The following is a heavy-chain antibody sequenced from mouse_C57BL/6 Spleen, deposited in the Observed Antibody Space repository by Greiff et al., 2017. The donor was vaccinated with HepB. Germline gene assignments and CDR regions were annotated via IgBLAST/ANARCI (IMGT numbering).Heavy chain of an antibody. CDR2: IYPGDGDT. V-gene: IGHV1-80*01. D-gene: IGHD1-1*01. J-gene: IGHJ4*01. Sequence: VQLQQSGAELVKPGASVKISCKASGYAFSSYWMNWVKQRPGKGLEWIGQIYPGDGDTNYNGKFKGKATLTADKSSSTAYMQLSSLTSEDSAVYFFARPFTTVVATDAMDYWGQGTSVTVSS. CDR1: GYAFSSYW. CDR3: ARPFTTVVATDAMDY.